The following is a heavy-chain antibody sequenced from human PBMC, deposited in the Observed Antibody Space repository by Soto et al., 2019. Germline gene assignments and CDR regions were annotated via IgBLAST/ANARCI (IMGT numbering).Heavy chain of an antibody. CDR3: ARGSSRWDY. V-gene: IGHV4-4*07. CDR2: IYSGGRN. D-gene: IGHD6-13*01. J-gene: IGHJ4*02. CDR1: GGSVSSFY. Sequence: LSLTCTVSGGSVSSFYWSWIRQPAVKELEWIGRIYSGGRNKYNPSLKSRLTMSVDTSKNQVSLSRSSVTAADPAMYYCARGSSRWDYWGQGPLVTVSS.